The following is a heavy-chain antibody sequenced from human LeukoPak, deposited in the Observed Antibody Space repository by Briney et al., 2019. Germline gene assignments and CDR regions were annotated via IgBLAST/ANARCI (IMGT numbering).Heavy chain of an antibody. CDR3: ARDGIDSSGYYYPYYYYGMDV. CDR1: GYTFTSYG. V-gene: IGHV1-18*01. J-gene: IGHJ6*02. CDR2: ISAYNGNT. D-gene: IGHD3-22*01. Sequence: ASVKVSCKASGYTFTSYGISWVRQAPGQGLEWMGWISAYNGNTNYAQKLQGRVTMSTDTSTSTAYMELKSLRSDDTAVYYCARDGIDSSGYYYPYYYYGMDVWGQGTTVTVSS.